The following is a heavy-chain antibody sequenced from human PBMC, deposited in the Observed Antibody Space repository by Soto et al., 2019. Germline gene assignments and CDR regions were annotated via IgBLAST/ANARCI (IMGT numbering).Heavy chain of an antibody. D-gene: IGHD2-15*01. CDR1: GGSISSSSYY. V-gene: IGHV4-39*01. Sequence: QVHLQESGPGLVKPSETLSLTCSVSGGSISSSSYYWGWIRQPPGRGLEWIGSIYYSGSTYYNPSLESRGTISVDTSKNQFSLKLSSVTAADTAVYYCARIARYCSGGRCYSKCFDSWGQGTLVTVSS. CDR2: IYYSGST. CDR3: ARIARYCSGGRCYSKCFDS. J-gene: IGHJ5*01.